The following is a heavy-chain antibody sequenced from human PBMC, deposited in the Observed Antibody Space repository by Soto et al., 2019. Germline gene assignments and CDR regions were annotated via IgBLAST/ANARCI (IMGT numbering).Heavy chain of an antibody. D-gene: IGHD3-10*01. CDR1: RGSISSGGYY. Sequence: TLSLTCTVSRGSISSGGYYWSWIRQHPGKGLEWIGYIYYSGSTYYNPSLKSRVTISVDTSKNQFSLKLSSVTAADTAVYYCARDLLGPLPRSRNYYYYGMDVWGQGTTVTVSS. V-gene: IGHV4-31*03. J-gene: IGHJ6*02. CDR3: ARDLLGPLPRSRNYYYYGMDV. CDR2: IYYSGST.